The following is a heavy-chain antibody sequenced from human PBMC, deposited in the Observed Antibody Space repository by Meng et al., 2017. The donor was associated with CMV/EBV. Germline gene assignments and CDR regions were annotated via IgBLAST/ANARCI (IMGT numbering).Heavy chain of an antibody. CDR1: GYTFTSYG. CDR2: ISAYNGNT. V-gene: IGHV1-18*01. J-gene: IGHJ4*02. Sequence: ASVKVSCQASGYTFTSYGLSWVRQAPGQGLEWMGWISAYNGNTNYEQKLQGRVTMTTDTSTSTAYMELRSLRSDDTAVYYCARDARGGLTIFGVVIPCDYWGQGTLVTVSS. D-gene: IGHD3-3*01. CDR3: ARDARGGLTIFGVVIPCDY.